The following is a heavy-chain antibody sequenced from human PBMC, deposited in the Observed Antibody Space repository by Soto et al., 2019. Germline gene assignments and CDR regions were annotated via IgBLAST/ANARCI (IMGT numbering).Heavy chain of an antibody. D-gene: IGHD6-13*01. Sequence: PSETLSLTCTVSGGSISSYYWSWIRQPAGKGLEWIGRIYTSGSTNYNPPLKSRVTMSVDTSKNQFSLKLSSVTAADTAVYYCARLSPEVAAAGTSSPQSPKYYYYGMDVWGQGTTVTVSS. CDR2: IYTSGST. CDR1: GGSISSYY. CDR3: ARLSPEVAAAGTSSPQSPKYYYYGMDV. V-gene: IGHV4-4*07. J-gene: IGHJ6*02.